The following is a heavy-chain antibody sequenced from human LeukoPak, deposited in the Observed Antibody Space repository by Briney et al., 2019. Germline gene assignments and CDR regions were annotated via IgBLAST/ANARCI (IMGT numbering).Heavy chain of an antibody. J-gene: IGHJ4*02. CDR2: ISGSGGST. CDR3: ANILHGGEQQLVDY. D-gene: IGHD6-13*01. Sequence: SGGSLRLSCAASGFTFSSYAMSWVRQAPGKGLEWVSAISGSGGSTYYADSVKGRFTISRDNSKNTRYLHMNSLGAEDTAVYYCANILHGGEQQLVDYWGQGTLVTVSS. V-gene: IGHV3-23*01. CDR1: GFTFSSYA.